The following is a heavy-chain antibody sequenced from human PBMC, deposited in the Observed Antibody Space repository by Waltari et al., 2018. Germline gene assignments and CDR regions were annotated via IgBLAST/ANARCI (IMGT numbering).Heavy chain of an antibody. CDR3: ASDTGALWMDV. V-gene: IGHV1-46*01. CDR2: INPSGGST. J-gene: IGHJ6*02. D-gene: IGHD2-21*01. Sequence: QVQLVQSGAAVKKPGASVKISCKTSEHTFPSSYVHWVRQAPGQGLEWMGIINPSGGSTIYAQKFQGRVTMTRDTSTSTVYMELSSLRSEDTAVYYCASDTGALWMDVWGQGTTVTVSS. CDR1: EHTFPSSY.